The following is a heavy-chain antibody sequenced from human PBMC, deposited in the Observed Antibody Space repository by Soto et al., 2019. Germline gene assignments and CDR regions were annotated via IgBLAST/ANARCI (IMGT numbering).Heavy chain of an antibody. CDR1: GFTFSSYA. CDR3: AKDGARSNCDYVYFYGMDV. J-gene: IGHJ6*02. CDR2: ISGSGGST. Sequence: EVQLLESGGGLVQPGGSLRLSCAASGFTFSSYAMSWVRQAPGKGLEWVSAISGSGGSTYYADSVKGRFTISRDNSKNTLYLQMNSLRAEDTAVYYCAKDGARSNCDYVYFYGMDVWGQGTTVTVSS. V-gene: IGHV3-23*01. D-gene: IGHD3-16*01.